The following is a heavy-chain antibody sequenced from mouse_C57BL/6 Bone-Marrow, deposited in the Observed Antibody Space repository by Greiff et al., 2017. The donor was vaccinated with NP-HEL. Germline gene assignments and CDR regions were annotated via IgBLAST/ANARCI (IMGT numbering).Heavy chain of an antibody. CDR2: IYPVSGET. Sequence: VQLQESGAELASPGASVTLSCKASGYTFTDHIMNWVKKRPGQGLEWIGRIYPVSGETNYNQKFMGKATFSVDRSSSTVYMVLNSLTSEDPAVYYLSCYGSSYYYAMDYWGQGNSVTVSS. J-gene: IGHJ4*01. V-gene: IGHV1-11*01. CDR3: SCYGSSYYYAMDY. D-gene: IGHD1-1*01. CDR1: GYTFTDHI.